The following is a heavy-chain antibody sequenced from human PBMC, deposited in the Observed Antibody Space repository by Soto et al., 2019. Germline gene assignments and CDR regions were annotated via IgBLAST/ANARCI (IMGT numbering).Heavy chain of an antibody. Sequence: PGGSLRLSCAASGFTFSSYAMHWVRQAPGKGLEWVAVISYDGSNKYYADSVKGRFTISRDNSKNTLYLQMNSLRSEDTAVYYCARVGHYYDSSGSSRALTPLDPWGQGTLVTVSS. D-gene: IGHD3-22*01. V-gene: IGHV3-30-3*01. CDR1: GFTFSSYA. CDR3: ARVGHYYDSSGSSRALTPLDP. CDR2: ISYDGSNK. J-gene: IGHJ5*02.